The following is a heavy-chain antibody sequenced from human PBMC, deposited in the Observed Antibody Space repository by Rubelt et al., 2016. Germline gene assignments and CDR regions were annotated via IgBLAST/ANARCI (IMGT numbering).Heavy chain of an antibody. V-gene: IGHV4-59*01. D-gene: IGHD4-11*01. Sequence: QVQLQESGPGLVKPSETLPLTCTVSGGSISSYYWSWIRQPPGKGLEWIGNIFYNGGTYLNPSLRSRVSISIDTSKNQFSLRVSSVIAADTAVYYCARNTLHGAMDVWGQGTTGIVSS. CDR3: ARNTLHGAMDV. CDR2: IFYNGGT. CDR1: GGSISSYY. J-gene: IGHJ6*02.